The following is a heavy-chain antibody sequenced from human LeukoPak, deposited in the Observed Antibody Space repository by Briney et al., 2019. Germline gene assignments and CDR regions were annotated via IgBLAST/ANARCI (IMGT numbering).Heavy chain of an antibody. CDR3: ARHGTYTYTSSCHY. CDR1: GGSISSGGYY. V-gene: IGHV4-31*03. CDR2: IYYSGST. Sequence: PSETLSLTCTVSGGSISSGGYYWSWIRQHPGKGLEWIGYIYYSGSTYYNPSLKSRVTISVDTSKNQFSLKLSSVTAADTAVYYCARHGTYTYTSSCHYWGQGTLVTVSS. D-gene: IGHD6-13*01. J-gene: IGHJ4*02.